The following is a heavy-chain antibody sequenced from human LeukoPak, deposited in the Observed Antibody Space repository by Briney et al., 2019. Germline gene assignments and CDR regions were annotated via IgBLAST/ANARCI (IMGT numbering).Heavy chain of an antibody. CDR1: GFTFSRYG. J-gene: IGHJ4*02. D-gene: IGHD5-12*01. CDR2: IPYDGSIK. Sequence: GSLRLSCAASGFTFSRYGIHWVRQAPGKGLEWVAFIPYDGSIKYYADSVKGRFTISRDNSGNTLYLQMNSLRVEDTAVYYCGKHDSDYDGKWGQGSLVTVSS. CDR3: GKHDSDYDGK. V-gene: IGHV3-30*02.